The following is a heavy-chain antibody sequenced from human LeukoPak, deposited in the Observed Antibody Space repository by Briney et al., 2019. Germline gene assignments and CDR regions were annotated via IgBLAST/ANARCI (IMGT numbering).Heavy chain of an antibody. D-gene: IGHD6-19*01. CDR1: GGSFGGYY. Sequence: TSETLSLTCAVYGGSFGGYYRSWIRQPPGKGLEWIGEINHSGSTNYNPSLKSRVTISVDTSKNQFSLKLSSVTAADTAIYYCARSSSSTFDPWGRGTLVTVSS. CDR3: ARSSSSTFDP. CDR2: INHSGST. J-gene: IGHJ5*02. V-gene: IGHV4-34*01.